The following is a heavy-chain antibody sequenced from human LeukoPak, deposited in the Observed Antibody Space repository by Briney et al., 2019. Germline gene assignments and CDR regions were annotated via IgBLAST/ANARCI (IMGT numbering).Heavy chain of an antibody. CDR2: ISSSSSYI. Sequence: GGSLRLSCAASGFTLSSYSMNWVRQAPGKGLEWVSSISSSSSYIYYADSVKGRFTTSRDNAKNSLYLQMNSLRAEDTAVYYCARGGANDGPDYWGQGTLVTVSS. CDR3: ARGGANDGPDY. V-gene: IGHV3-21*01. J-gene: IGHJ4*02. CDR1: GFTLSSYS. D-gene: IGHD1-1*01.